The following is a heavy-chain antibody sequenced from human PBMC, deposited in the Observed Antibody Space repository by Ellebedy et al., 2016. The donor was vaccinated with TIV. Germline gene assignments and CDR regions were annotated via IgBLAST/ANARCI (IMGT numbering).Heavy chain of an antibody. CDR3: ASLEMATILDALDI. CDR2: MYYSGST. CDR1: GVSISTSSYY. V-gene: IGHV4-39*01. J-gene: IGHJ3*02. D-gene: IGHD5-24*01. Sequence: MPSETLSLTCTVSGVSISTSSYYWGWIRQPPGKGLEWIGSMYYSGSTYYNPSLRSRVTISVDTSKNQLSLKPSSVTAADTAVYYCASLEMATILDALDIWGQGTKVTVSS.